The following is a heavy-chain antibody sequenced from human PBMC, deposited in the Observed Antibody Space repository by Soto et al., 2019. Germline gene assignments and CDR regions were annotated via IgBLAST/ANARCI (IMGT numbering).Heavy chain of an antibody. CDR2: IYYSGST. Sequence: QVQLQESGPGLVKPSQTLSLTCTVSGGSISSGGYYWSWIRQHPGKGLEWIGYIYYSGSTYYNRSLKSRVTISVDTSKNQFSLKLRSVTAADTAVYYCARDRDSSGWLQFDYWGQGTLVTVSS. D-gene: IGHD6-19*01. V-gene: IGHV4-31*03. CDR1: GGSISSGGYY. CDR3: ARDRDSSGWLQFDY. J-gene: IGHJ4*02.